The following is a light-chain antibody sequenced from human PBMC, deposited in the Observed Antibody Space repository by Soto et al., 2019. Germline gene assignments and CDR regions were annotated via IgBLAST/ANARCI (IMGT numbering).Light chain of an antibody. V-gene: IGLV2-14*01. CDR1: SSDVGGYNY. CDR2: EVT. J-gene: IGLJ2*01. Sequence: QSALTQPASVSGSPGQSIAISCTGTSSDVGGYNYVSWYQHHPGKAPKLMIYEVTNRPSGVSNRFSGSKSGNTASLTISGLQVEDEADYYCSSYTLGGVVFGGGTKLTVL. CDR3: SSYTLGGVV.